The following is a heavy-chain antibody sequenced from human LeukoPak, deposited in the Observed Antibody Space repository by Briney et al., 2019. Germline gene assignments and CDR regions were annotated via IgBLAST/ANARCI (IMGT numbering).Heavy chain of an antibody. CDR2: ISSSSSYI. D-gene: IGHD3-22*01. J-gene: IGHJ4*02. CDR1: GFTFSSYS. Sequence: PGGSLRLSCAASGFTFSSYSMNWVRQAPGKGLEWVSSISSSSSYIYYADSVKGRFTISRDNAKNSLYLQMNSLRAEDTAVYCCARGYYYDSSGYYFFPDYWGQGTLVTVSS. V-gene: IGHV3-21*01. CDR3: ARGYYYDSSGYYFFPDY.